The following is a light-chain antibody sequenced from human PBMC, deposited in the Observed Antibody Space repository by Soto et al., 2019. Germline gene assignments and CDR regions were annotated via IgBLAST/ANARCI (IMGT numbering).Light chain of an antibody. CDR2: GAS. CDR3: PHGHNWPLT. Sequence: EIAMTQSPATLSVPPGERATLSCRASQSISSELAWYQQNPGQPPRLLIYGASTRATGVQACFPGGGSGSDFPLTISGLPSDDFAVYYCPHGHNWPLTFGQGTRLEIK. V-gene: IGKV3-15*01. CDR1: QSISSE. J-gene: IGKJ2*01.